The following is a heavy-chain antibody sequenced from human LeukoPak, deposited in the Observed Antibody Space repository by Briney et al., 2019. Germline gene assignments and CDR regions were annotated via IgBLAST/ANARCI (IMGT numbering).Heavy chain of an antibody. CDR1: GFTFSSYW. CDR2: INIDGSST. Sequence: RGSLRLSCAASGFTFSSYWMHWVRQAPGKGLVWISRINIDGSSTTYADSVKGRFTISRDNTNNTLYPQMNSLRAEDTAMYYCPRPDDNAARFDPWGQGTLVTVSS. D-gene: IGHD1-1*01. V-gene: IGHV3-74*01. CDR3: PRPDDNAARFDP. J-gene: IGHJ5*02.